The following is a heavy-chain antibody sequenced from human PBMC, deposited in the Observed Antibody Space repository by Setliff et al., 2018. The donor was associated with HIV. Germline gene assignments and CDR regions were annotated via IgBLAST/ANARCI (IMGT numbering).Heavy chain of an antibody. J-gene: IGHJ1*01. CDR3: ARDPNYYYKYCQY. V-gene: IGHV4-38-2*02. CDR1: GYSLTSGYY. D-gene: IGHD3-22*01. CDR2: IHDSGRT. Sequence: SETLSLTCGVSGYSLTSGYYWGWIRQPPGTGLEWIGSIHDSGRTYYNPSLKSRVTLSVDTSNNQFSLNLSSVTAADTAVYYCARDPNYYYKYCQYWGPGTLVTVSS.